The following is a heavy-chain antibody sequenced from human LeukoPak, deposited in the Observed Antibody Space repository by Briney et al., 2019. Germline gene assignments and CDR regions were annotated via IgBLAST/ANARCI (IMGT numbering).Heavy chain of an antibody. CDR2: INPNSGGT. V-gene: IGHV1-2*02. CDR1: GYTFTGYY. CDR3: ARGNDILTGYYRLYFDY. D-gene: IGHD3-9*01. J-gene: IGHJ4*02. Sequence: GASVKVSCKASGYTFTGYYMHWVRQARGQGLAWMGWINPNSGGTNYAQKFQGRVTMTRDTSISTAYMELSRLRSDDTAVYYCARGNDILTGYYRLYFDYWGQGTLVTVSS.